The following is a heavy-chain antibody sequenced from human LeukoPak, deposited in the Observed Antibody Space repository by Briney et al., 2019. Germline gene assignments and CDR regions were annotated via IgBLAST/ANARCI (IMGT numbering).Heavy chain of an antibody. Sequence: SVKVSCKASGGTFNSYAISWVRQAPGQGLEWMGRIIPILGIANYAQKFQGRVTITADKSTSTAYMELSSLRSEDTAVYYCAVPYYYGSGSYDGMDVWGQGTTVTVSS. CDR3: AVPYYYGSGSYDGMDV. CDR1: GGTFNSYA. J-gene: IGHJ6*02. V-gene: IGHV1-69*04. CDR2: IIPILGIA. D-gene: IGHD3-10*01.